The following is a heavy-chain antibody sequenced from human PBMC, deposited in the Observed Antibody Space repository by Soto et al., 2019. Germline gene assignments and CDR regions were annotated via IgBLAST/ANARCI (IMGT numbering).Heavy chain of an antibody. CDR1: GFTFSSFA. D-gene: IGHD2-2*01. Sequence: GGSLRFSCAASGFTFSSFAMSWVRQAPGKGLEWVSGISGSGGSTYHADSVKGRFTISRDNSKNTLYLQMNSLRAEDTAVYYCAKLDLGYCSSTSCRAFDPWGQGTLVTVSS. CDR3: AKLDLGYCSSTSCRAFDP. CDR2: ISGSGGST. J-gene: IGHJ5*02. V-gene: IGHV3-23*01.